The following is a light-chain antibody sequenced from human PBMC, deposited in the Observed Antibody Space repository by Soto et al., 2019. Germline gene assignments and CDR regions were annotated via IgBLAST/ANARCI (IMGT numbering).Light chain of an antibody. Sequence: HSVLTQPASVSGSPGQSITISCTGTSSDVGGYNYVSWYQHHPGKAPKVMIYDVSNRPSGVSNRFSGSKSGNTASLTISGLQAEDEADYYCSSYTIGSTLVFGGGTKLTVL. V-gene: IGLV2-14*03. CDR1: SSDVGGYNY. J-gene: IGLJ2*01. CDR2: DVS. CDR3: SSYTIGSTLV.